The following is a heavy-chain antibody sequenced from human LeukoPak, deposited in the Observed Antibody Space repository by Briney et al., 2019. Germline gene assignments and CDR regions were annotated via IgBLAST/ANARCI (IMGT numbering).Heavy chain of an antibody. CDR3: ACTGATGIIYAKYFQH. CDR1: GGSISSYY. D-gene: IGHD1-26*01. J-gene: IGHJ1*01. V-gene: IGHV4-59*01. CDR2: IYYSGST. Sequence: SETLSLTCTVSGGSISSYYWSWIRQPPGKGLEYIGYIYYSGSTNYNPSLKSRVTISVDTSKNQFSLKLSSVTAADTAVYYCACTGATGIIYAKYFQHWGQGTPVTVSS.